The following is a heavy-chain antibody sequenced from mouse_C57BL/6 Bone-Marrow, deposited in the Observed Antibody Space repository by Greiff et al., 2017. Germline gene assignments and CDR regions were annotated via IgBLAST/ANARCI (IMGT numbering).Heavy chain of an antibody. V-gene: IGHV5-6*01. D-gene: IGHD2-3*01. Sequence: EVQRVESGGDLVKPGGSLKLSCAASGFTFSSYGMSWVRQTPDKRLEWVATISSGGSYTYYPDSVKGRFTISRDNAKNTLYLQMSSLKSEDTAIYYCASRRDDGYWAPFAYWGQGTLVTVSA. CDR2: ISSGGSYT. J-gene: IGHJ3*01. CDR1: GFTFSSYG. CDR3: ASRRDDGYWAPFAY.